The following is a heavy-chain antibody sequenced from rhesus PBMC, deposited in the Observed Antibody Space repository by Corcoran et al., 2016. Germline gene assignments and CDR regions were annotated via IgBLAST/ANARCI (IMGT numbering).Heavy chain of an antibody. CDR1: GFTVRSYW. D-gene: IGHD5-42*01. CDR3: TREGLQRFFDY. CDR2: IYCSTR. V-gene: IGHV3-11*01. J-gene: IGHJ4*01. Sequence: EVQLAESGGGLVQPGGSLRLSGAASGFTVRSYWMSWVRQAPGKGLEWLSEIYCSTRYYGDSVKGRFTVSRDNAKNALYLQMNSLRAEDTAVYYCTREGLQRFFDYWGQGVLVTVSS.